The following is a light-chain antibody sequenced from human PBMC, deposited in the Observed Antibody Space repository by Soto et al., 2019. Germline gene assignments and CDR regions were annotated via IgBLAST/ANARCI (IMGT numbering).Light chain of an antibody. CDR3: KQYNDWPRT. Sequence: EIVMTQSPATLSVSPGERATLSCRASQSVSSNLAWYQQKPGQAPRLLIYGASTRATGIPARFSGSGSGTEFTLTIRSLQSEDFAVYYCKQYNDWPRTFGLGTKVDI. CDR2: GAS. J-gene: IGKJ1*01. CDR1: QSVSSN. V-gene: IGKV3-15*01.